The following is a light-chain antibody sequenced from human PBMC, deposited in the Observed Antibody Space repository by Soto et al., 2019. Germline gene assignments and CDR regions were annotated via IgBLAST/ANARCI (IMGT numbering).Light chain of an antibody. CDR1: QSISSW. CDR2: KAS. Sequence: DIHMTQSPSSLSVSVGDRVTITCRASQSISSWLAWYQQKPGKAPKLLIYKASSLESGVPSRFSGTGSGTEFTLTISSLQPDDFATYYCQQYNSYSRTFGKGTKVDIK. CDR3: QQYNSYSRT. J-gene: IGKJ1*01. V-gene: IGKV1-5*03.